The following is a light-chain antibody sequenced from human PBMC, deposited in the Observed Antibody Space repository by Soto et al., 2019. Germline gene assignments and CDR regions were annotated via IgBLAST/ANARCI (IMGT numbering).Light chain of an antibody. CDR1: QSVSSNS. CDR3: QQRSNWPSIT. V-gene: IGKV3D-20*02. J-gene: IGKJ5*01. Sequence: EIVLTQSPGTLSLSPGERATLSCRASQSVSSNSFAWYQQRPGQAPRLLIYGASSRATGIPDRFSASGSGTDFTLAISGLEPEDFAVYYCQQRSNWPSITFGQGTRLEI. CDR2: GAS.